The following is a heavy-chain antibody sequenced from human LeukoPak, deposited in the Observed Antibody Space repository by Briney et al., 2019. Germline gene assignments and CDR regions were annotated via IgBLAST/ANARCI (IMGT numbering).Heavy chain of an antibody. V-gene: IGHV4-38-2*02. CDR3: ARGTTKADY. CDR1: GYSISSGYY. D-gene: IGHD1-1*01. J-gene: IGHJ4*02. CDR2: IYHSGST. Sequence: SETLSLTCTVSGYSISSGYYWGWIRQPPGKGLEWIGSIYHSGSTYYNPSLKSRVTISVDTSKNQFSLQLNSVTPEDTAVYYCARGTTKADYWGQGTLVTVSS.